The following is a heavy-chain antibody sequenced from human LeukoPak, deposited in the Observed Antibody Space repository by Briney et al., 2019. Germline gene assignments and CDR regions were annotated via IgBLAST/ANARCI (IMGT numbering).Heavy chain of an antibody. V-gene: IGHV3-33*01. CDR2: IWFDGSNK. CDR3: ASAAGPFDN. J-gene: IGHJ4*02. CDR1: GFTFSAYG. Sequence: GGSLRLSCAASGFTFSAYGMHWVRQAPGKGLEWVAVIWFDGSNKYYADSVKGRFTIPRDNSKNTLYLQMNSLRAEDTAVYYCASAAGPFDNWGQGTLVTVSS. D-gene: IGHD6-13*01.